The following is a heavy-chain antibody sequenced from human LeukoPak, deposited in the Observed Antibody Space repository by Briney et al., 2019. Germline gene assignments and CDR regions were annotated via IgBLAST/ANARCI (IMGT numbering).Heavy chain of an antibody. CDR3: ATVYYNYGYNY. J-gene: IGHJ4*02. CDR1: GFTFSSYE. CDR2: ISSSGSTI. Sequence: PGGSLRLSCAASGFTFSSYEMNWVRQAPGKGLEWVSYISSSGSTIYYADSVKGRFTISRDNAKNSLYLQMNSLKTEDTAVYYCATVYYNYGYNYWGQGILVTVSS. D-gene: IGHD5-18*01. V-gene: IGHV3-48*03.